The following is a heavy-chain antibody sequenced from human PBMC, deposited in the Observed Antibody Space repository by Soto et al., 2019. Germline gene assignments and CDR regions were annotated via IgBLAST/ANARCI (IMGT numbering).Heavy chain of an antibody. V-gene: IGHV3-23*01. J-gene: IGHJ4*02. D-gene: IGHD5-12*01. CDR3: ARNSGYGVLGDN. Sequence: EVQLLESGGGLVQPGGSLRLYCAASGFTFTSYAMSCVRQAPGKGLEWVSAISGSGGSTYYADSVKGRFTISRDNSKNTLYLQMNSLRAEDTAVYYCARNSGYGVLGDNWGQGTLVTVSS. CDR1: GFTFTSYA. CDR2: ISGSGGST.